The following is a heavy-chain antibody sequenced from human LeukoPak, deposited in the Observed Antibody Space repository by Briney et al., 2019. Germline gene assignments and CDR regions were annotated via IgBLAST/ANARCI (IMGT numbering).Heavy chain of an antibody. Sequence: GGSLRLSCAASGFTVSSNYMSWVRQAPGKGPEWVCYINAFSSAIYYADSVKDRFTISRENAKSSLSLQMNSLRAEDTAVYYCTRDGRAPDVVPFDHWGQGTLVTVSS. J-gene: IGHJ4*02. CDR2: INAFSSAI. V-gene: IGHV3-48*01. CDR3: TRDGRAPDVVPFDH. CDR1: GFTVSSNY. D-gene: IGHD2-21*01.